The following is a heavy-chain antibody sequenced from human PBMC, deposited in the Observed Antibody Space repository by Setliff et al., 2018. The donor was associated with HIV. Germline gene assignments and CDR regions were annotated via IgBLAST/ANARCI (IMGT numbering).Heavy chain of an antibody. CDR3: ARGTTSITFDY. CDR1: GDSINSGSYY. Sequence: PSETLSLTCTVSGDSINSGSYYWSWIRQPPGKGLEWIASVYHSGSTYSNPSLKSRLTMSIDTSKSHFSLNLNSVTAADTAVYYCARGTTSITFDYWSQGTLVTVSS. CDR2: VYHSGST. D-gene: IGHD1-1*01. V-gene: IGHV4-39*07. J-gene: IGHJ4*02.